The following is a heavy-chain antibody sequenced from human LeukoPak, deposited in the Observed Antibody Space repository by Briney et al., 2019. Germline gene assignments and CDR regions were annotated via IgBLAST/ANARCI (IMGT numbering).Heavy chain of an antibody. CDR1: GFTFSSYA. J-gene: IGHJ4*02. CDR2: ISGSGSNT. V-gene: IGHV3-23*01. D-gene: IGHD4-17*01. CDR3: ARGNGDYAIHPDY. Sequence: GGSLRLSCAASGFTFSSYAMTWVRQAPGKGLEWVSAISGSGSNTYYADSVKGRFTISRDNSKSTLHLLINSLRADDTAVYYCARGNGDYAIHPDYWGQGTLVTVSS.